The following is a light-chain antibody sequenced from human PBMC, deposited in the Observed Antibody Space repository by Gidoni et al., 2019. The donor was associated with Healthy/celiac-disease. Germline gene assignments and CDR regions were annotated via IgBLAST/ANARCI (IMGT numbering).Light chain of an antibody. CDR1: SLRSYY. CDR3: NSRDSSGNHWV. V-gene: IGLV3-19*01. Sequence: SSELTQDTAVSVALGQPVRITCQGDSLRSYYASWYQQKPGQAPVLVIYGKNNRPSGIPDRFSGSSSGNTASLSITGPQAEDEADYYCNSRDSSGNHWVFGGGTKLTVL. J-gene: IGLJ3*02. CDR2: GKN.